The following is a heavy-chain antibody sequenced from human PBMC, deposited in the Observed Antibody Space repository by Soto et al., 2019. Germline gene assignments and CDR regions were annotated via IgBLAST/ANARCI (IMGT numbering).Heavy chain of an antibody. Sequence: GASVKVSCKASGGTFSNYAITWVRQAPGQGLEWLGRIIPIFGSTNFAQKFQGRVTLTADESTTTVYMELSSLRSDDTAVYYCAKDGGKDGYFGNWFDLRGQRTPVTVSS. CDR1: GGTFSNYA. J-gene: IGHJ5*02. V-gene: IGHV1-69*13. CDR2: IIPIFGST. D-gene: IGHD5-18*01. CDR3: AKDGGKDGYFGNWFDL.